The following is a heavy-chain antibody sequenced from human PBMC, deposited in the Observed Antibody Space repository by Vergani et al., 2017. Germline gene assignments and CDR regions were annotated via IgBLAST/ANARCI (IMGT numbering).Heavy chain of an antibody. Sequence: EVQLFESGGGLVQPGGSLRLTCAASEFTFSNYAMNWVRQAPGKGLVWGSGISGSGVSAYYTDSVKGRFSISRDNSKNLLFLQMNNLRTEDTAIYYCAKQYFVAGNYLFDYWGQGTLVTVSS. J-gene: IGHJ4*02. D-gene: IGHD3-9*01. CDR3: AKQYFVAGNYLFDY. V-gene: IGHV3-23*01. CDR1: EFTFSNYA. CDR2: ISGSGVSA.